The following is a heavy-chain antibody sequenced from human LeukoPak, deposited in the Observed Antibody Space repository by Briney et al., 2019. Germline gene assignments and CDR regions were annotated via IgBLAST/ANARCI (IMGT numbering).Heavy chain of an antibody. CDR3: ARGNYDSSGYYFGY. CDR1: GGSVNSYY. CDR2: IYYSGST. V-gene: IGHV4-59*08. Sequence: SETLSLTCTVSGGSVNSYYWSWIRQPPGKGLEWIGYIYYSGSTNYNPSLKSRGTISLDTSKNQFSLKLSSVTAADTAVYYCARGNYDSSGYYFGYWGQGTLVTVSS. D-gene: IGHD3-22*01. J-gene: IGHJ4*02.